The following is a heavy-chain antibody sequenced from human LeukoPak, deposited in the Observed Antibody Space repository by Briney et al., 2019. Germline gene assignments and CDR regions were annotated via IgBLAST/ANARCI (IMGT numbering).Heavy chain of an antibody. CDR1: GGSISSGGYS. Sequence: SQTLSLTCAVSGGSISSGGYSWSWIRQPPGKGLEWIGYIYHSGSTYYNPSLKSRVTISVDRSKNQFSLKLSSVTAADTAVYYCARGWGYSSSSGFYGAFDIWGQGTMVTASS. J-gene: IGHJ3*02. V-gene: IGHV4-30-2*01. D-gene: IGHD6-6*01. CDR3: ARGWGYSSSSGFYGAFDI. CDR2: IYHSGST.